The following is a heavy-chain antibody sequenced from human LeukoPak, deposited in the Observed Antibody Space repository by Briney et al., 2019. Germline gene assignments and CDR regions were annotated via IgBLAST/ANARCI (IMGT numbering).Heavy chain of an antibody. CDR3: ARGRRYCSSTSCYANFDY. D-gene: IGHD2-2*01. CDR1: GYTFTGYY. V-gene: IGHV1-2*02. Sequence: ASVKVSCTASGYTFTGYYMHWVRQAPGQGLEWMGWINPNSGGTNYAQRFQGRVTMTRDTSISTAYMELSRLRSDDTAVYYCARGRRYCSSTSCYANFDYWGQGTLVTVSS. J-gene: IGHJ4*02. CDR2: INPNSGGT.